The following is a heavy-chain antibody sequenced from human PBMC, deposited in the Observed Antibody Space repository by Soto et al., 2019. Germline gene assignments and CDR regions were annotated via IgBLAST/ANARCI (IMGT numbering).Heavy chain of an antibody. D-gene: IGHD3-9*01. CDR3: ARLEGLATISYYFDF. V-gene: IGHV4-39*01. CDR2: IYYRGNA. Sequence: PSETLSLTCSVADDSINSDKYYWGWIRQPPGKGLEWIGSIYYRGNAYYNPSLQTRVTISLDKSKSQFSLKLNSVTAADSAVYFCARLEGLATISYYFDFWGPGALVAVSS. CDR1: DDSINSDKYY. J-gene: IGHJ4*02.